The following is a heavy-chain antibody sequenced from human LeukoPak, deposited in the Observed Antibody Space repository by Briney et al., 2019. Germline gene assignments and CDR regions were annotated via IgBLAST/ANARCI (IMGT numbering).Heavy chain of an antibody. CDR1: GFTFSSYA. J-gene: IGHJ6*02. D-gene: IGHD6-13*01. Sequence: GGSLRLSCAASGFTFSSYAMSWVRQAPGKGLEWVSAISGSGGSTYYADSVKGRFTISRDNSKNTLYLQMNSLRAEDTAVYYCAKARSSWTRDYYYYGMDVWGQGTTVTVSS. V-gene: IGHV3-23*01. CDR3: AKARSSWTRDYYYYGMDV. CDR2: ISGSGGST.